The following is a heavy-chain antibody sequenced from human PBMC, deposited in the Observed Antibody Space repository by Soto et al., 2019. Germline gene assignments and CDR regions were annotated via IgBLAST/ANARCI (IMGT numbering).Heavy chain of an antibody. V-gene: IGHV3-11*01. CDR2: ISSSGSTI. CDR3: ASRSNYYDSSGYYYAFDI. D-gene: IGHD3-22*01. J-gene: IGHJ3*02. CDR1: GFTFSDYY. Sequence: GGSLRLSCAASGFTFSDYYMSWIRQAPGKGLEWVSYISSSGSTIYYADSVKGRFTISRNNAKNSLYLQMNSLRAEDTAVYVCASRSNYYDSSGYYYAFDIWGQGTMVTVSS.